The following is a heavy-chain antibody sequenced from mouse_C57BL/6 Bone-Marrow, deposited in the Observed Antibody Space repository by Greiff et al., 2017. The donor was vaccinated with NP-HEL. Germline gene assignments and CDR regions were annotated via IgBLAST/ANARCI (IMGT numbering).Heavy chain of an antibody. Sequence: QVQLQQSGAELVKSGASVKISCKASGYAFSSYWMNWVKQRPGKGLEWIGQIYPGDGDTNYNGKFKGKATLTADKSSSTAYMQLSSLTSEDSAVYFCARWGIYYGTRYAMDYWGQGTSVTVSS. V-gene: IGHV1-80*01. J-gene: IGHJ4*01. CDR1: GYAFSSYW. D-gene: IGHD2-1*01. CDR2: IYPGDGDT. CDR3: ARWGIYYGTRYAMDY.